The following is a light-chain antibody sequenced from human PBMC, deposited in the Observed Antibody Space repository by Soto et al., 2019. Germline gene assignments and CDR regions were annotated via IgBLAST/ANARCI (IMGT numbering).Light chain of an antibody. CDR2: EVS. CDR1: SNDVGHSSF. V-gene: IGLV2-8*01. Sequence: QSALTQPPSASGSPGQSVTISCTGNSNDVGHSSFISWYQQHPGKGPKLIIYEVSKRPSGVHDRFSGSKSGNTASLSVSGLQDEDEADYFCNAQADNGKHVFGNGTKATVL. J-gene: IGLJ1*01. CDR3: NAQADNGKHV.